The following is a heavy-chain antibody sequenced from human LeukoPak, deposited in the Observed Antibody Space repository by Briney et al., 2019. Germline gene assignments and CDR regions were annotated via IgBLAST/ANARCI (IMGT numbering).Heavy chain of an antibody. CDR3: ARHDTAMATDYGMDV. Sequence: GGSLRLSCAASGFTFSDYYMSWIRQAPGKGLEWVSYISSRGSTIYYADSVKGRFSISRDNAKNSLYLQMNSLRAEDTAVYYCARHDTAMATDYGMDVWGQGTTVTVSS. J-gene: IGHJ6*02. CDR1: GFTFSDYY. D-gene: IGHD5-18*01. V-gene: IGHV3-11*01. CDR2: ISSRGSTI.